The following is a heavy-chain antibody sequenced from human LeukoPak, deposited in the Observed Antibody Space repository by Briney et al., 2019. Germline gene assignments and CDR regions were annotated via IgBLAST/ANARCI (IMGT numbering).Heavy chain of an antibody. Sequence: PGGSLRLSCEASGFIFSNYAMHWVRQAPGKGPEWLAVLYYDGSNKDYSDSVKGRFTISRDNSKNTLFLQMKSLRADDTAVYYCASGYLSGSLAAFDIWGQGTMVLVSS. D-gene: IGHD3-10*01. CDR2: LYYDGSNK. V-gene: IGHV3-33*01. J-gene: IGHJ3*02. CDR3: ASGYLSGSLAAFDI. CDR1: GFIFSNYA.